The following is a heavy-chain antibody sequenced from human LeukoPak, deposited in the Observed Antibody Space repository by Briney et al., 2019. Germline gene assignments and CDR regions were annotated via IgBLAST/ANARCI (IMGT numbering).Heavy chain of an antibody. V-gene: IGHV4-31*03. CDR2: IYHSGST. CDR1: GGSISSGAYY. Sequence: SETLSLTCTVSGGSISSGAYYWSWIRQQPGKGLEWIGYIYHSGSTYYNPPLKSRLTISVEMSKNQLSLKLSSVTAADTAVYYCARARDYYATSGRRDAFDIWGQGTMVTVSS. J-gene: IGHJ3*02. CDR3: ARARDYYATSGRRDAFDI. D-gene: IGHD3-22*01.